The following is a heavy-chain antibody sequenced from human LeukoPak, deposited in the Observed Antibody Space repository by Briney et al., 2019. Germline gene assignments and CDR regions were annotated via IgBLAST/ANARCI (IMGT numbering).Heavy chain of an antibody. CDR2: INSDGSST. CDR3: AIGSGSYYGAQFDY. CDR1: GFTFSSYW. V-gene: IGHV3-74*01. D-gene: IGHD1-26*01. Sequence: GGSLRLSCAASGFTFSSYWMHRVRQAPGKGLVWVSRINSDGSSTSYADSVKGRFTISRDNAKNTLYLQMNSLRAEDTAVYYCAIGSGSYYGAQFDYWGQGTLVTVSS. J-gene: IGHJ4*02.